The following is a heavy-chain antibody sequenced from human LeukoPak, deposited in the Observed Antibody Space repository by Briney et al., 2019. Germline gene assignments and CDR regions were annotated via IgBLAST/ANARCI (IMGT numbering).Heavy chain of an antibody. CDR1: GFTFSSYA. V-gene: IGHV3-23*01. CDR3: AKAASGNWNDVSDY. Sequence: GESLRLSCAASGFTFSSYAMSWVRQAPGKGLEWVSAISGRGVSTSYADSVRGRFTISRDNSKNTLYLQMNSLRAEDTAVYYCAKAASGNWNDVSDYWGQGTLVTVSS. CDR2: ISGRGVST. D-gene: IGHD1-20*01. J-gene: IGHJ4*02.